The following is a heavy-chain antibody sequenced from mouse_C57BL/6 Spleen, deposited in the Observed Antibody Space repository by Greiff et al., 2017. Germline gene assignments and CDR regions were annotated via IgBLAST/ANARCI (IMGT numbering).Heavy chain of an antibody. V-gene: IGHV5-9-1*02. J-gene: IGHJ4*01. CDR3: TRVAQTYAMDY. CDR1: GFTFSSYA. CDR2: ISSGGDYI. Sequence: EVMLVESGEGLVKPGGSLKLSCAASGFTFSSYAMSWVRQTPEKRLEWVAYISSGGDYIYYADTVKGRFTISRDNARNTLYLQMSSLKSEDTAMYYCTRVAQTYAMDYWGQGTSVTVSS. D-gene: IGHD1-1*02.